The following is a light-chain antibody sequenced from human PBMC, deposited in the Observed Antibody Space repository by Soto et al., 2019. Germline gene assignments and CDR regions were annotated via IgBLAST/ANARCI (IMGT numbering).Light chain of an antibody. Sequence: EVVLTQSPATLSLSPGEPAPLSCRARQSVSSSSFAWYQQKAGQAPRLLIYGASSRATGIPDRFSGSVSGTDFTLTISRLEPEDFAVYYCQQYGTSPPLTFGGGTKV. CDR1: QSVSSSS. CDR3: QQYGTSPPLT. J-gene: IGKJ4*01. CDR2: GAS. V-gene: IGKV3-20*01.